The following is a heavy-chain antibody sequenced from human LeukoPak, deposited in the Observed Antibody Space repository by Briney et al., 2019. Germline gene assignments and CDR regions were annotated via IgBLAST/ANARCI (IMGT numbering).Heavy chain of an antibody. CDR3: ARGGEIVVVPAATMNWFDP. Sequence: ASVKVSCKASGYTFTSYYMHWVRQAPGQGLEWTGIINPSGGSTSYAQKFQGGVTMTRDTSTSTVYMELSSLRSEDTAVYYCARGGEIVVVPAATMNWFDPWGQGTLVTVSS. D-gene: IGHD2-2*01. V-gene: IGHV1-46*01. J-gene: IGHJ5*02. CDR2: INPSGGST. CDR1: GYTFTSYY.